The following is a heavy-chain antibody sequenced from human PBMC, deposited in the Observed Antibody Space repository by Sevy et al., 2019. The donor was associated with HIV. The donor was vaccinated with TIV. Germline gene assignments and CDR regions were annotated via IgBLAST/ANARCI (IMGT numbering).Heavy chain of an antibody. Sequence: GGSLRLSCAASGFTFSSYWMNWVRQAPGKGLEWVANIKQDGSEKYYVHSVKGRFTISRDNAKNSLYLQMNSLRAEDTAVYYCARRVGAARPYSWFDPWGQGTLVTVSS. CDR2: IKQDGSEK. D-gene: IGHD6-6*01. CDR1: GFTFSSYW. CDR3: ARRVGAARPYSWFDP. V-gene: IGHV3-7*01. J-gene: IGHJ5*02.